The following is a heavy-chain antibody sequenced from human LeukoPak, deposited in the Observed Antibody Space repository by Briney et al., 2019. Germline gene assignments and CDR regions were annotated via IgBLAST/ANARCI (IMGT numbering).Heavy chain of an antibody. D-gene: IGHD2-2*01. CDR3: ARGRCTSTSCTCHYYYGMDV. CDR1: GFTFSSYE. V-gene: IGHV3-48*03. CDR2: ISSGGNTI. J-gene: IGHJ6*04. Sequence: GGSLRLTCAASGFTFSSYEMNWVRQAPGKGLEWVSYISSGGNTIYYADSVKGRFTISRDNAKNSLYLQMNSLRAEDTAVYYCARGRCTSTSCTCHYYYGMDVWGKGTTVTVSS.